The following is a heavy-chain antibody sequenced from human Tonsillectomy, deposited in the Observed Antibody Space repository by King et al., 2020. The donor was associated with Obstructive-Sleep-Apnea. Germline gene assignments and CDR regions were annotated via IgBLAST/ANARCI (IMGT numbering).Heavy chain of an antibody. D-gene: IGHD3-22*01. Sequence: MHWVRQAPGKGLEWVSGISWNSATIGSADSVKGRFSISSDNAKNSLYLQMNSLRAEDTALYYCAKGKSINLIVVTPFDSWGQGTLVTVSS. CDR2: ISWNSATI. J-gene: IGHJ4*02. CDR3: AKGKSINLIVVTPFDS. V-gene: IGHV3-9*01.